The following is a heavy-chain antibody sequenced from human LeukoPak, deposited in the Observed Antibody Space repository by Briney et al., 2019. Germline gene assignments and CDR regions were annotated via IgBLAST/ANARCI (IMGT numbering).Heavy chain of an antibody. Sequence: SLSLSCAASGFPFEDYAMHWVRQAPGKGLGWVSGISWNSGSIGYADSVKGRFTISRDNAKNSLYLQMNSLRAEDMALYYCAKGVISWIAAAGPYDAFDIWGQGTMVTVSS. CDR1: GFPFEDYA. J-gene: IGHJ3*02. D-gene: IGHD6-13*01. CDR3: AKGVISWIAAAGPYDAFDI. CDR2: ISWNSGSI. V-gene: IGHV3-9*03.